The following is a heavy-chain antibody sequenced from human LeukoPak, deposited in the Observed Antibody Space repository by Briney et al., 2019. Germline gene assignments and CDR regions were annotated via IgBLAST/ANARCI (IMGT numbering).Heavy chain of an antibody. CDR1: GFTFSSYS. Sequence: GGSLRLSCAASGFTFSSYSMNWVRQAPGKGLEWVSSISSSSSYIYYADSVKGRFTISRDNAKNSLYLQMNSLRAEDTVVYYCARDGPYYYDSSGFDYWGQGTLVTVSS. CDR3: ARDGPYYYDSSGFDY. V-gene: IGHV3-21*01. J-gene: IGHJ4*02. D-gene: IGHD3-22*01. CDR2: ISSSSSYI.